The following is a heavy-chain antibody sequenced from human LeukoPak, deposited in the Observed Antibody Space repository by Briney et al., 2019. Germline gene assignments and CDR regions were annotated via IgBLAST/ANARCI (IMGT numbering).Heavy chain of an antibody. CDR1: GFTFSSYS. J-gene: IGHJ4*02. CDR3: ARVRYDGSGYYSIYDY. CDR2: ITRSSIYI. D-gene: IGHD3-22*01. Sequence: PGGSLRLSCAASGFTFSSYSMNWVRQAPGKGLEWVSSITRSSIYIYYADSVKGRFTISRDNAKNSLYLQMNSLRAEDTAVYYCARVRYDGSGYYSIYDYWGQGTLVTVSS. V-gene: IGHV3-21*01.